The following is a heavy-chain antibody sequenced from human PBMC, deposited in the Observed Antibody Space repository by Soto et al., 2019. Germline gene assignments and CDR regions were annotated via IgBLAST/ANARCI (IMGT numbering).Heavy chain of an antibody. CDR2: ISCSGSST. Sequence: AGSLRLTCTVSGVSFSSDAMSWAWHAPRQGLEGVSGISCSGSSTCYEDSVKGGFTIPRDNSKNTLYLQMNSLRAEDTAVYYCARAQRVTGSQGWNWFDPWGQGTLVTVSS. V-gene: IGHV3-23*01. D-gene: IGHD3-10*01. CDR3: ARAQRVTGSQGWNWFDP. J-gene: IGHJ5*02. CDR1: GVSFSSDA.